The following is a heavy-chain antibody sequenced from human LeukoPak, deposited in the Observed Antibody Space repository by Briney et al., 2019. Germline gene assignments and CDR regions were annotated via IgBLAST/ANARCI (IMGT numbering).Heavy chain of an antibody. V-gene: IGHV3-21*01. Sequence: GGSLRLSCAASGFTFSSYSMNWVRQAPGKGLEWVSSISSSSSYIYYADSVKGRFTISGDNAKNSLYLQMNSLRAEDTAVYYCARNIVVVPAAPYFDYWGQGTLVTVSS. D-gene: IGHD2-2*01. CDR2: ISSSSSYI. CDR3: ARNIVVVPAAPYFDY. J-gene: IGHJ4*02. CDR1: GFTFSSYS.